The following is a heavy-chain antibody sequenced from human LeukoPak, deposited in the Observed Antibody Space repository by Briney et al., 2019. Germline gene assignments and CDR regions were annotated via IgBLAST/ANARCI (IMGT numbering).Heavy chain of an antibody. V-gene: IGHV1-18*01. D-gene: IGHD1-20*01. CDR3: ARDDNWNPGEWYYFDY. CDR1: GYTFTSYG. CDR2: ISAYNGNT. J-gene: IGHJ4*02. Sequence: GASVKVSCKASGYTFTSYGISWVRQAPGQGLEWMGWISAYNGNTNYAQKLQGRVTITADESTSTAYMELSSLRSEDTAVYYCARDDNWNPGEWYYFDYWGQGTLVTVSS.